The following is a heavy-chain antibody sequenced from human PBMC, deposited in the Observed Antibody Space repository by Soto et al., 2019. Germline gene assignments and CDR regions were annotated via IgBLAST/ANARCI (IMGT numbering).Heavy chain of an antibody. CDR1: GGSISSYY. CDR2: IYTSGST. D-gene: IGHD3-10*01. V-gene: IGHV4-4*07. J-gene: IGHJ6*02. CDR3: ARDRVLVDGSGSYYYYYGLDV. Sequence: RSLTCTVSGGSISSYYWSWIRQPAGKGLEWIGRIYTSGSTHYNPSLKSRVTMSVDTSKNQFTLKLTSVTAADTAVYYCARDRVLVDGSGSYYYYYGLDVWGQGT.